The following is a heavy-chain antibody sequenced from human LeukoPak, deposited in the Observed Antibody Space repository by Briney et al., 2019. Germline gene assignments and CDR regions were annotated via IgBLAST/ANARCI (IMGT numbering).Heavy chain of an antibody. V-gene: IGHV1-8*01. D-gene: IGHD6-13*01. J-gene: IGHJ3*02. Sequence: GASVKLSCKASGYTFSSYDINWVRQAPGQGLEWMGWMNPNSGNTGYAQKFQGRVTMTRNTSISTAYMELSSLRSEDTAVYYCARGASYSSSWYHAFDIWGQGTMVTVSS. CDR3: ARGASYSSSWYHAFDI. CDR1: GYTFSSYD. CDR2: MNPNSGNT.